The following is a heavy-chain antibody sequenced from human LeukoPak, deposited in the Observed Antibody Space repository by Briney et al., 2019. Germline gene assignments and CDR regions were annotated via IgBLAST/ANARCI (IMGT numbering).Heavy chain of an antibody. Sequence: GGSLRLSCAASGFTFSTYSMNWVRQAPGKGLEWVSYISSSSSGIYYADSVKGRFTISRDNSKNTLYLQMNSLRAEDTAVYYCAKDPNYYDSRAPDYWGQGTLVTVSS. V-gene: IGHV3-21*04. CDR2: ISSSSSGI. CDR1: GFTFSTYS. J-gene: IGHJ4*02. D-gene: IGHD3-22*01. CDR3: AKDPNYYDSRAPDY.